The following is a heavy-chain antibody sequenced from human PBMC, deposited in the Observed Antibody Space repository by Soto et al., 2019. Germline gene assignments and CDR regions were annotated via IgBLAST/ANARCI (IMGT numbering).Heavy chain of an antibody. Sequence: SETLSLTCTVSGGSISSYYWSWIRQPPGKGLEWIGYIYYSGSTNYNPSLKSRVTISVDTSKNQFSLKLSSVTAADTAVYYCARQWLPRDYFDYWGQXTLGTVSS. V-gene: IGHV4-59*08. D-gene: IGHD6-19*01. CDR1: GGSISSYY. CDR3: ARQWLPRDYFDY. J-gene: IGHJ4*02. CDR2: IYYSGST.